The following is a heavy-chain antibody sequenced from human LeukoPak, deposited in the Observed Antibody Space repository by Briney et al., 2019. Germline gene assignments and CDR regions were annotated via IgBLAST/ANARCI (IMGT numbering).Heavy chain of an antibody. Sequence: PGGSLRLSCAASGFTFTTYWMSWVRQAPGKGLEWVANIDNAGSDKYYVDSVEGRFTISRDNAKNSLYLQMNSLRAEDTAVYYCARQEPYYYYMDVWGKGTTVTVSS. CDR1: GFTFTTYW. J-gene: IGHJ6*03. V-gene: IGHV3-7*01. CDR3: ARQEPYYYYMDV. CDR2: IDNAGSDK. D-gene: IGHD1-26*01.